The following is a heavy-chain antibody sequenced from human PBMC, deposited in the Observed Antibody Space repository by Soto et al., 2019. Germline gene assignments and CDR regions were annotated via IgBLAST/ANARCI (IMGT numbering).Heavy chain of an antibody. V-gene: IGHV3-30-3*01. CDR2: ISYDGSNK. J-gene: IGHJ6*02. Sequence: QVQLVESGGGVVQPGRSLRLSCAASGFTFSSYAMHWVRQAPGKGLEWVAVISYDGSNKYYADSVKGRFTISRDNSKNTLYLQMNSLRAEDTAVYYCARDRQQLVGYYYYGMDVWGQGTTVTVSS. CDR1: GFTFSSYA. CDR3: ARDRQQLVGYYYYGMDV. D-gene: IGHD6-13*01.